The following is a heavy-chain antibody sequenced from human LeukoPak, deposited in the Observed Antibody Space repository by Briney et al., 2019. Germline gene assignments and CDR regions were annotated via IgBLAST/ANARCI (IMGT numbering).Heavy chain of an antibody. CDR2: MRQDAKSE. J-gene: IGHJ4*02. CDR3: ARDGPRGSIRD. D-gene: IGHD1-26*01. Sequence: GGSLRLSCVASGFTFSDYWMAWVRQAPGKGLEWVATMRQDAKSEYYVDSVKGRFTVSRDNAYNSFYLHMNSLRAEDTAVYFCARDGPRGSIRDWGQGTLVTVSS. CDR1: GFTFSDYW. V-gene: IGHV3-7*01.